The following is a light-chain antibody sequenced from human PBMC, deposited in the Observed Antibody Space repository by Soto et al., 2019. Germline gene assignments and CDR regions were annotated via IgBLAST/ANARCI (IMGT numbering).Light chain of an antibody. CDR3: QQTSSTVFT. V-gene: IGKV1-39*01. J-gene: IGKJ3*01. CDR1: QSISRY. CDR2: AAS. Sequence: IQMTQSPSSLSASVGDRVTITCRASQSISRYLNWYQQKPGKAPKLLIYAASTLQSGVPSRFSGSGSGTDFTLTISSLQPEDFATYSCQQTSSTVFTFGPGTKVDIK.